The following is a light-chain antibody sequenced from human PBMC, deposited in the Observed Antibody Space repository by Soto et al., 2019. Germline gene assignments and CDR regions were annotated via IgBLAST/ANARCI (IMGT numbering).Light chain of an antibody. CDR2: DVT. J-gene: IGLJ1*01. Sequence: QSALTQPASVSGSPGQSITISCTGTSTDVGDYNYVSCYQQHPGKAPKVMIYDVTNRPSGVSNRFSVSKSGNTASLTISGLQAEDEADYYCSSYTSSSTRVFGTGTKLTVL. V-gene: IGLV2-14*03. CDR3: SSYTSSSTRV. CDR1: STDVGDYNY.